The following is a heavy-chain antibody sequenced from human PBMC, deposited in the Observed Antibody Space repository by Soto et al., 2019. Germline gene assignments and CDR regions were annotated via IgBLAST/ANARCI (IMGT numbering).Heavy chain of an antibody. CDR2: INHSGST. Sequence: QVQLQPGGAGLLNPSETLSLTCAVYGGSFSGYYWLWIRQPPGKGLDCIGEINHSGSTNYNPSLKSRVTLSVDTAKNQFSLQLSSVTAADTAVDYCARGSSWYGWFDPWGQGTLVTVSS. V-gene: IGHV4-34*01. D-gene: IGHD6-13*01. J-gene: IGHJ5*02. CDR3: ARGSSWYGWFDP. CDR1: GGSFSGYY.